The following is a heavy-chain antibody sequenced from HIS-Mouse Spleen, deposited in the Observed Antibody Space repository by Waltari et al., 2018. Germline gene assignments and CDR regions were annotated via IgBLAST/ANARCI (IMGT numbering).Heavy chain of an antibody. CDR3: ARALIAAFDY. V-gene: IGHV4-34*01. CDR2: INHSGST. Sequence: QVQLQQWGAGLLKPSAPMSPTCAVHGGSFSGYYWSWFRQPPGKGLEWIGEINHSGSTNYNPSLKSRVTISVDTSKNQFSLKLSSVTAADTAVYYCARALIAAFDYWGQGTLVTVSS. D-gene: IGHD6-13*01. CDR1: GGSFSGYY. J-gene: IGHJ4*02.